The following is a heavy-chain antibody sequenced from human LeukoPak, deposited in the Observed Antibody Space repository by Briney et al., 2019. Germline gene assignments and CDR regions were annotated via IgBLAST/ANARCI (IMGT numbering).Heavy chain of an antibody. D-gene: IGHD3-22*01. V-gene: IGHV4-39*01. CDR3: ASSSGYTSFDY. J-gene: IGHJ4*02. Sequence: PSETLSLTCTVSGGSISSSSYYWGWIRQPPGKGLEWIGSTYYSGSTYYNPSLKSRVTISVDTSKNQFSLKLSSVTAADTAVYYCASSSGYTSFDYWGQGTLVTVSS. CDR1: GGSISSSSYY. CDR2: TYYSGST.